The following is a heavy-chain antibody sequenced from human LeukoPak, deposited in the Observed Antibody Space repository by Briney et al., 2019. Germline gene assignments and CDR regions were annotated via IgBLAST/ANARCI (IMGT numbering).Heavy chain of an antibody. Sequence: GRSLRLSCAASGFTFDDYAMHWVRQAPGKGLEWVSGISWNSGSTSYADSVKGRFTISRDNAKNTLYLQMNSLRAEDTAVYYCARASVGATQREGDYWGQGTLVTVSS. V-gene: IGHV3-9*01. CDR1: GFTFDDYA. D-gene: IGHD1-26*01. CDR3: ARASVGATQREGDY. J-gene: IGHJ4*02. CDR2: ISWNSGST.